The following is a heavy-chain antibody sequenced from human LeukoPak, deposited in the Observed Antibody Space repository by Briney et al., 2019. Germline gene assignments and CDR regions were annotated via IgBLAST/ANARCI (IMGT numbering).Heavy chain of an antibody. CDR2: ISAYNGNT. D-gene: IGHD2-15*01. Sequence: ASAKVACKASGYTFTSYGISWVRQAPGQGREWMGWISAYNGNTNYAQKLQGRVTMTTATSTSTAYMELRSLRSDDTAVYYCARDGDIVVVVPAAPYIYYYGMDVWGQGTTVTVSS. CDR1: GYTFTSYG. J-gene: IGHJ6*02. V-gene: IGHV1-18*01. CDR3: ARDGDIVVVVPAAPYIYYYGMDV.